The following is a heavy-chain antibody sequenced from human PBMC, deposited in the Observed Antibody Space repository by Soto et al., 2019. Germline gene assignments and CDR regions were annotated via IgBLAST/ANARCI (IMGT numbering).Heavy chain of an antibody. CDR1: GGTFSSYA. V-gene: IGHV1-69*12. D-gene: IGHD3-22*01. CDR3: ASRSGWNYYYGMDV. Sequence: QVQLVQSGAEVKKPGSSVKVSCKASGGTFSSYAISWVRQAPGQGLEWMGGFIPIFGTADYAQKFQGRVTIAADESSSTAYMELSSLRSEDTAVYYCASRSGWNYYYGMDVWGQGTTVTVSS. J-gene: IGHJ6*02. CDR2: FIPIFGTA.